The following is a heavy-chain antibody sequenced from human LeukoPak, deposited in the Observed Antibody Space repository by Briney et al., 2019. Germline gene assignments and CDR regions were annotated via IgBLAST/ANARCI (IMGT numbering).Heavy chain of an antibody. CDR2: ISAYNGNT. Sequence: RASVKVSCKASGYTFTSYDINWVRQATGQGLEWMGWISAYNGNTNYAQKLQGRVTMTTDTSTSTAYMELRSLRSDDTAVYYCARDRPLHDYGVAGFDYWGQGTLVTVSS. CDR1: GYTFTSYD. V-gene: IGHV1-18*01. D-gene: IGHD4-17*01. J-gene: IGHJ4*02. CDR3: ARDRPLHDYGVAGFDY.